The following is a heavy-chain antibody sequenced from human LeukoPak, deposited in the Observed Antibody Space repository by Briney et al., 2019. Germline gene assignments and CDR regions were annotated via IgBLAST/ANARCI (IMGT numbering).Heavy chain of an antibody. CDR3: ARGAIAGRGDNWFWFDP. J-gene: IGHJ5*02. D-gene: IGHD1-1*01. CDR1: GSTFSTYG. CDR2: ISSRSTTI. V-gene: IGHV3-48*02. Sequence: PGGSLRLSCAASGSTFSTYGLNCVRQAPGKGLEWVSYISSRSTTIYYADSVKGRFTISRDNAKNSLYLQMNSLRDEDTAVYYCARGAIAGRGDNWFWFDPWGQGTLVTVSS.